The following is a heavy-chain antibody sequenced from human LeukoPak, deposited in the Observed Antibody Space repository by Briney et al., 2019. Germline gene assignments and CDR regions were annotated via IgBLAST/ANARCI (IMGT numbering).Heavy chain of an antibody. CDR3: STDPRLLIY. Sequence: PGGSLRLSCAASGFTFSTFAMIWVRQPPGKGLEWVSSIFPSGGEIHYADSVRGRFTISRDNSKSTLSLQMNSLRAEDTAIYYCSTDPRLLIYWGHGTLVTVSS. CDR1: GFTFSTFA. CDR2: IFPSGGEI. J-gene: IGHJ4*01. V-gene: IGHV3-23*01. D-gene: IGHD2-8*01.